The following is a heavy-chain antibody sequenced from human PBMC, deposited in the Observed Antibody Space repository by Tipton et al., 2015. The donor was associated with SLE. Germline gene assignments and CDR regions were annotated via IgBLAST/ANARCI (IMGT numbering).Heavy chain of an antibody. Sequence: SLRLSCAASGFTFSSYEMNWVRQAPGKGLEWVSYISSSGSTIYYADSVKGRFTISRDNAKNSLYLQMNSLRAEDTAVYYCAKSLAGGGYDGFAAFDIWGQGTMVTVSS. CDR1: GFTFSSYE. D-gene: IGHD5-12*01. V-gene: IGHV3-48*03. CDR2: ISSSGSTI. J-gene: IGHJ3*02. CDR3: AKSLAGGGYDGFAAFDI.